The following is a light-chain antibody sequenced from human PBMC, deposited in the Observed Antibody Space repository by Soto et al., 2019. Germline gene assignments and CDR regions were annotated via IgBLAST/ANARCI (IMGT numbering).Light chain of an antibody. CDR3: TSYTSRNTLVV. CDR2: DVS. J-gene: IGLJ1*01. CDR1: SSDVGGYNY. V-gene: IGLV2-14*01. Sequence: QSALTQPASVSGSPGQSITVSCTGTSSDVGGYNYVSWYQQHPGKAPKLMIYDVSNRPSGVSNRFSGSKSGNTASLSISGLQAEDEADYYCTSYTSRNTLVVFGTGTKLTV.